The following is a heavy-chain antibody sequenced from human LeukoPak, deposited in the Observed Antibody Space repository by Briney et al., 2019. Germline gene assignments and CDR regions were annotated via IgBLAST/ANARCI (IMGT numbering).Heavy chain of an antibody. J-gene: IGHJ6*02. CDR3: ARDPNYYDSTREGYYYYGMDV. CDR2: IWYDGSNK. Sequence: GGSLRLSCAASGFTFSRYGMHWVRQAPGKGLEWVAVIWYDGSNKYYADSVKGRFTISRDNSKNTLYLQMNSLRAEDTAVYYCARDPNYYDSTREGYYYYGMDVWGQGTTVTVSS. V-gene: IGHV3-33*01. CDR1: GFTFSRYG. D-gene: IGHD3-22*01.